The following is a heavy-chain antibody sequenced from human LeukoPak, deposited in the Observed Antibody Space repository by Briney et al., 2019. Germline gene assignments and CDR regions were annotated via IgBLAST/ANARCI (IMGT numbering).Heavy chain of an antibody. CDR1: GYTFTGYY. V-gene: IGHV1-2*02. Sequence: ASVKVSCKASGYTFTGYYMNWVRQAPGQGLEWMGWINANSGATKYAQNFQGRVTMTRDTSISTAYVELSSLRSDDTAIYYCARDPFDYYGMDVWGQGTTVTVSS. CDR2: INANSGAT. CDR3: ARDPFDYYGMDV. J-gene: IGHJ6*02.